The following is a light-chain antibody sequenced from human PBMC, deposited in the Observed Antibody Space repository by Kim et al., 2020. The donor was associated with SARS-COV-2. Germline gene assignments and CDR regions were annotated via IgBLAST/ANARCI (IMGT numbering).Light chain of an antibody. CDR3: SSYTSSSTPYV. CDR1: SSDVGGYNY. V-gene: IGLV2-14*01. Sequence: HSALTQPASVSGSPGQSITISCTGTSSDVGGYNYVSWYQQHPGKAPKLMIYDVSKRPSGVSNRFSGSKSGNTASLTISGLQAEDEADYYCSSYTSSSTPYVFGTGTKVTVL. CDR2: DVS. J-gene: IGLJ1*01.